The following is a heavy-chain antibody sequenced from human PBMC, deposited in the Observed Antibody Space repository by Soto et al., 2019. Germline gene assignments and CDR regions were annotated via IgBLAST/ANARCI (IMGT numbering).Heavy chain of an antibody. V-gene: IGHV1-24*01. Sequence: QVHLIQSGTEVKKPGASVKVSCKVSGYTLTEAPMHWVRQAPGKGLEWMGGFDPEDDGTIYAQNFQGRLTMTEDTSTDTAYLELSSLTSEDTAVYYCVTARDGYTPLAYWGLGTLVSVSS. CDR1: GYTLTEAP. D-gene: IGHD5-12*01. J-gene: IGHJ4*02. CDR3: VTARDGYTPLAY. CDR2: FDPEDDGT.